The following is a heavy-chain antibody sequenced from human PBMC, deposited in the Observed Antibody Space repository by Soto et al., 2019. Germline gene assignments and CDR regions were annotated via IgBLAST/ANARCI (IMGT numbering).Heavy chain of an antibody. J-gene: IGHJ6*02. D-gene: IGHD3-10*01. CDR3: AGGGSAKLLHYPSYYYYGMDV. V-gene: IGHV1-58*01. Sequence: QMQLVQSGPEVKKPGTSVKVSCKASGFTFTGSAVQWVRQARGQRLEWIGWIVVGSGKTNYAENFRERVTITRDTSTSTADMELTSLRTEGTAVYYWAGGGSAKLLHYPSYYYYGMDVWGQGTTVTVSS. CDR1: GFTFTGSA. CDR2: IVVGSGKT.